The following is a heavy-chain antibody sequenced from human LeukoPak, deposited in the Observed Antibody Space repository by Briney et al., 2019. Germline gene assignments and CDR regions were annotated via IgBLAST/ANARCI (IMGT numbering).Heavy chain of an antibody. J-gene: IGHJ4*02. CDR3: AKDRAVAGTDARYYFYY. D-gene: IGHD6-19*01. Sequence: PGGSLRLSCAASGFTFSKYGMHWVRQAPGKGLEWVAVIWYDGKNKYYADAVKGRFTISRDNSKNTLYLEMNSLRADDTAVYYCAKDRAVAGTDARYYFYYWGQGTLVTVSA. CDR1: GFTFSKYG. V-gene: IGHV3-33*06. CDR2: IWYDGKNK.